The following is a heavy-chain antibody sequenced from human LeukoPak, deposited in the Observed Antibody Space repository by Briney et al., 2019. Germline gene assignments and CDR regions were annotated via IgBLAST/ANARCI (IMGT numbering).Heavy chain of an antibody. Sequence: GESLKICCKASGITLTDHWIAWVRQMPGKGLEWVGIIHPAVSDTPYSPSFQGQVTISADKSICTAYLQWSSLKASDTAMYYCARQHYYDSSGYYSFGWFDPWGQGTLVTVSS. CDR3: ARQHYYDSSGYYSFGWFDP. CDR2: IHPAVSDT. D-gene: IGHD3-22*01. V-gene: IGHV5-51*01. J-gene: IGHJ5*02. CDR1: GITLTDHW.